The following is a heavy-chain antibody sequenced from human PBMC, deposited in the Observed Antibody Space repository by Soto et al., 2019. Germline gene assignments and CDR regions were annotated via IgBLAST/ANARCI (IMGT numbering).Heavy chain of an antibody. J-gene: IGHJ6*02. D-gene: IGHD2-15*01. CDR1: GFTFSSYS. Sequence: GGSLRLSCAASGFTFSSYSMNWVRQAPGKGLEWVSSISSSSSYIYYADSVKGRFTISRDNAKNSLYLQMNRLRAEDTAVYYCARLGGYCSGGSSPYDMDVWGRGTTVTVSS. CDR2: ISSSSSYI. V-gene: IGHV3-21*01. CDR3: ARLGGYCSGGSSPYDMDV.